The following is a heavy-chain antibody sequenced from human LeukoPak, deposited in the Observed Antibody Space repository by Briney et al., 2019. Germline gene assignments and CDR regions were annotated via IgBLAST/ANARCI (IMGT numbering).Heavy chain of an antibody. CDR1: GYTFTSYG. V-gene: IGHV1-18*01. Sequence: ASVKVSCKASGYTFTSYGISWVRQAPGQGLEWMGWISAYNGNTNYAQKLQGRVTMTTDTSTSTAYMELRSLRSDDTAVYYCARAPYYYDGSGYYYWLDYWGQGTLVTVSS. CDR2: ISAYNGNT. CDR3: ARAPYYYDGSGYYYWLDY. J-gene: IGHJ4*02. D-gene: IGHD3-22*01.